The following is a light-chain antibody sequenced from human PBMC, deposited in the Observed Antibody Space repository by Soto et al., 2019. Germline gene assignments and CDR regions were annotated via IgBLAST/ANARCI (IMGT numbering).Light chain of an antibody. Sequence: DIVMTQSPLSLPVTPGEPASISCRSSQSRLHSNGYNYLDWYLQKPGQSTQLLIYLGSNRASGVPDRFRGSGSGTDFTLTISRVEAEDVGVYYCMQALQSPVTFGGGTKVEIK. CDR2: LGS. CDR1: QSRLHSNGYNY. V-gene: IGKV2-28*01. CDR3: MQALQSPVT. J-gene: IGKJ4*01.